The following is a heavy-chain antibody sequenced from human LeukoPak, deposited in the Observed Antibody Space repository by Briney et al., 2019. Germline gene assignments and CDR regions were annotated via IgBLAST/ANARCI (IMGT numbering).Heavy chain of an antibody. Sequence: ASVKVSCKASGYTFSNYVMNWVRQAPGQGLEWMGWINPNSGGTNYAQKFQGRVTMTRDTSISTAYMELSRLRSDDTAVYYCARDRGFDYWGQGTLVTVSS. CDR1: GYTFSNYV. CDR2: INPNSGGT. CDR3: ARDRGFDY. V-gene: IGHV1-2*02. J-gene: IGHJ4*02. D-gene: IGHD3-10*01.